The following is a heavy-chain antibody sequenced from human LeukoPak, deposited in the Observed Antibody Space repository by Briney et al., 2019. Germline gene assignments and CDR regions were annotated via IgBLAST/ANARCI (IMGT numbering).Heavy chain of an antibody. D-gene: IGHD5-18*01. CDR3: ARDELSDTNGHSYGTNFDH. Sequence: PGGSLRLSCAVSGITLSNYGMSWVRQAQGKGLEWVSSNSGSGGSRYYGDSVKGRFTVFRDNSRNTLYLQMNSLRAEDTAVYYCARDELSDTNGHSYGTNFDHWGQGTLVTVSS. CDR2: NSGSGGSR. V-gene: IGHV3-23*01. J-gene: IGHJ4*02. CDR1: GITLSNYG.